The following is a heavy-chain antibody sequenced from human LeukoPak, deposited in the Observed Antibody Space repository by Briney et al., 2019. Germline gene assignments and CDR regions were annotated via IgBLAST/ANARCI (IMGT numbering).Heavy chain of an antibody. Sequence: ASVKVSCKASGGTFSSYAISWVRQAPGQGLEWMGRIIPIFGTANYAQKFQGRVTITTDESTSTAYMELSSLRSEDTAVYYCARERDSSSWYGAFDTWGQGTMVTVSS. J-gene: IGHJ3*02. CDR3: ARERDSSSWYGAFDT. V-gene: IGHV1-69*05. CDR2: IIPIFGTA. CDR1: GGTFSSYA. D-gene: IGHD6-13*01.